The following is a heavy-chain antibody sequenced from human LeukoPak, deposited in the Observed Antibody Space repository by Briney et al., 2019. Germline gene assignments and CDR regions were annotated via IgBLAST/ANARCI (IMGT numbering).Heavy chain of an antibody. CDR2: IYYSGST. CDR3: ARAVDGSDAFDI. J-gene: IGHJ3*02. V-gene: IGHV4-31*03. D-gene: IGHD6-19*01. CDR1: GVSISSGGYY. Sequence: PSETLSLTCTVSGVSISSGGYYWSWIRQHPGKGLEWIGYIYYSGSTYYNPSLKSRVTISVDTSKNQFSLKLSSVTAADTAVYYCARAVDGSDAFDIWGQGKMVTVSS.